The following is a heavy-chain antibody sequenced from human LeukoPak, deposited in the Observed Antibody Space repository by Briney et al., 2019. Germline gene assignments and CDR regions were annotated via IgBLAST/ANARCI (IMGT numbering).Heavy chain of an antibody. V-gene: IGHV4-59*08. Sequence: SETLSLTCSVSGGSTSGYFWTWIRQPPGKGPEWIGYVYYKGHTSYSPSLESRVTISVDTSKNQFSLKLNSVTAADTAVYYCARHVTVTYDAFDLWGQGTMVTVSS. CDR2: VYYKGHT. J-gene: IGHJ3*01. CDR1: GGSTSGYF. CDR3: ARHVTVTYDAFDL. D-gene: IGHD4-11*01.